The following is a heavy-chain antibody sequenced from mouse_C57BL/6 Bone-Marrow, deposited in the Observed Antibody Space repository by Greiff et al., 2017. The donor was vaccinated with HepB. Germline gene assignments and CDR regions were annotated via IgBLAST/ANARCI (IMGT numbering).Heavy chain of an antibody. CDR3: ARRDPWDSYYFDY. CDR2: IYPGGGYT. J-gene: IGHJ2*01. CDR1: GYTFTNYW. V-gene: IGHV1-63*01. Sequence: VQLQQPGAELVMPGTSVKMSCKASGYTFTNYWIGWAKQRPGHGLEWIGDIYPGGGYTNYNEKFKGKATLTADKSSSTAYMQFSSLTSEDSAIYYCARRDPWDSYYFDYWGQGTTLTVSS. D-gene: IGHD4-1*01.